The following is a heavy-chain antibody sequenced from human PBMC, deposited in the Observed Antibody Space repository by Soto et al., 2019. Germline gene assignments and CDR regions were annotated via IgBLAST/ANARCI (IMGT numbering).Heavy chain of an antibody. CDR3: ARAGKYYYGSGSPYYYGMDV. J-gene: IGHJ6*02. CDR1: GYTFTSYG. CDR2: ISGYNGNT. Sequence: QVQLVQSGAEVKKPGASVKVSCKASGYTFTSYGVSWVRQAPGQGLEWMGWISGYNGNTNYAQKLQGRVTMTTDTSTGIAYMELRSLRSDDTAVYYCARAGKYYYGSGSPYYYGMDVWGQGITVTASS. D-gene: IGHD3-10*01. V-gene: IGHV1-18*04.